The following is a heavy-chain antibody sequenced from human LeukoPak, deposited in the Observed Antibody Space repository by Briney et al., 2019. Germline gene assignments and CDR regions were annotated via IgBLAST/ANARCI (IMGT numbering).Heavy chain of an antibody. CDR1: GYTFTSYG. D-gene: IGHD1-26*01. CDR2: ISAYNGNT. CDR3: AKDSVAYNGIYDAFDI. V-gene: IGHV1-18*01. J-gene: IGHJ3*02. Sequence: GASVKVSCKASGYTFTSYGISWVRQAPGQGLEWMGWISAYNGNTNYAQKLQGRVIMTTDTSTSTAYMELRSLRSDDTAVYYCAKDSVAYNGIYDAFDIWGQGTMVTVSS.